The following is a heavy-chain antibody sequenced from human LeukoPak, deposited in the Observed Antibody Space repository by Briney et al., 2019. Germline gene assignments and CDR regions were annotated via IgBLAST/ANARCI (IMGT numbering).Heavy chain of an antibody. CDR3: ARRSPKYSSSWYYFDY. D-gene: IGHD6-13*01. Sequence: PSETLSLTCTVSGGSISSSSYYWGWIRQPPGKGLEWIGSIYYSGSTYYNPSLKSRVTISVDTSKNQFSLKLSSVTAADTAVYYCARRSPKYSSSWYYFDYWGQGTLVTVSS. CDR2: IYYSGST. CDR1: GGSISSSSYY. J-gene: IGHJ4*02. V-gene: IGHV4-39*01.